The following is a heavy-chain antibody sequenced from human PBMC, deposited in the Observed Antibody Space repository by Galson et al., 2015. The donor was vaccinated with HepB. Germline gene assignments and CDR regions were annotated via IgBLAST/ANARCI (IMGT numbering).Heavy chain of an antibody. CDR1: GYTFTSYY. J-gene: IGHJ5*02. CDR3: ARVSAFQEAVGWFGELLSPVGWFDP. CDR2: INPSGGST. V-gene: IGHV1-46*01. Sequence: SVKVSCKASGYTFTSYYMHWVRQAPGQGLEWMGIINPSGGSTSYAQKFQGRVTMTRDTSTSTVYMELSSLRSEDTAVYYCARVSAFQEAVGWFGELLSPVGWFDPWGQGTLVTVSS. D-gene: IGHD3-10*01.